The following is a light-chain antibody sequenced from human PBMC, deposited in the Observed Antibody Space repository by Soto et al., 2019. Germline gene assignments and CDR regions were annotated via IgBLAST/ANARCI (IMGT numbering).Light chain of an antibody. CDR3: QQYGNSPT. V-gene: IGKV3-20*01. J-gene: IGKJ4*01. Sequence: DIVLTQSPGTLSLSPGERATLSCRAGQSLGNSYLAWYQQRPGQAPRLLIYGASSRATGIPDRFSGGGSGTDFTLAISRLEPEDFAVYYCQQYGNSPTFGGGTKVAIK. CDR1: QSLGNSY. CDR2: GAS.